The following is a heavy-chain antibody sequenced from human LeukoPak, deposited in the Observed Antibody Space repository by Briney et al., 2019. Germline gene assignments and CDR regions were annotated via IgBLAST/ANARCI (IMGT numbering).Heavy chain of an antibody. CDR3: ARDRRIAAAGATDY. D-gene: IGHD6-13*01. CDR2: ISAYNGNT. Sequence: ASVKVSCKASGYTFTSYGISWVRQAPGQGPEWMGWISAYNGNTNYAQKLQGRVTMTTDTSTSTAYMELRSLRSDDTAVYYCARDRRIAAAGATDYWGQGTPVTVSS. J-gene: IGHJ4*02. V-gene: IGHV1-18*01. CDR1: GYTFTSYG.